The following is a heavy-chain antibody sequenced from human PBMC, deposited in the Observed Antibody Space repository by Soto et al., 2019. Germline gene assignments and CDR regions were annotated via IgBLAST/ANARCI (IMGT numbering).Heavy chain of an antibody. CDR2: IKQDGSEK. D-gene: IGHD4-4*01. CDR3: LITTSAFGI. J-gene: IGHJ3*02. Sequence: EVQLVESGGGLLQPGGSLRLYCAGSGFTFSDFWMNWVRQAPGKGLEWVANIKQDGSEKHYVDSVTGRFTISRDNAKKSLYLQMNSLRAEDTAVYYFLITTSAFGIWGQGTMVNVSS. CDR1: GFTFSDFW. V-gene: IGHV3-7*01.